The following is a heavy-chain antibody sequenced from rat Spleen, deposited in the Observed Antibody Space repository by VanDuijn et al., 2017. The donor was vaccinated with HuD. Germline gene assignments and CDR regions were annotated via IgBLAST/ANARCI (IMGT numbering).Heavy chain of an antibody. CDR1: GFTFNYYW. CDR3: TTDTFYDGSYYPGGFDY. J-gene: IGHJ2*01. V-gene: IGHV5-31*01. Sequence: EVQLVESDGGLVQPGRSLKLSCAASGFTFNYYWMTWIRQAPGKGLEWVASITNASGGTHYPDSVKGRFTISRDVAKSTLYLKLDSLRSEDTATYYCTTDTFYDGSYYPGGFDYWGQGVMVTVSS. CDR2: ITNASGGT. D-gene: IGHD1-12*02.